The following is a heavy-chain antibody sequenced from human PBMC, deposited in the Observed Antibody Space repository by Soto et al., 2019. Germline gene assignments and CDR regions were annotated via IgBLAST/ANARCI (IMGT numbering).Heavy chain of an antibody. J-gene: IGHJ5*02. V-gene: IGHV1-18*01. CDR2: ISAYNGNT. D-gene: IGHD6-13*01. CDR1: GYTFTSYG. CDR3: ARAGIAAAGKNNWFDP. Sequence: ASVKVSCKASGYTFTSYGISWVRQAPGQGLEWMGWISAYNGNTNYVQKLQGRVTMTTDTSTSTAYMELRSLRSDDTAVYYCARAGIAAAGKNNWFDPWGQGTLVTVSS.